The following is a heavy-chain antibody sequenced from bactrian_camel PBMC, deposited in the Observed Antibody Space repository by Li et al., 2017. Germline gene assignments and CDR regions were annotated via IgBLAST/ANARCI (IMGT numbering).Heavy chain of an antibody. CDR2: IYSGGGRT. V-gene: IGHV3S1*01. J-gene: IGHJ4*01. D-gene: IGHD3*01. CDR3: AVRYGLGAKLGGYNY. Sequence: VQLVESGGGSVQAGGSLRLSCAASEYTYSSNCMGWFRQAPGKEREDVAAIYSGGGRTYYADSVKGRFTISQDNAKNAVYLQMNSLKSEDTALYYCAVRYGLGAKLGGYNYWGQGTQVTVS. CDR1: EYTYSSNC.